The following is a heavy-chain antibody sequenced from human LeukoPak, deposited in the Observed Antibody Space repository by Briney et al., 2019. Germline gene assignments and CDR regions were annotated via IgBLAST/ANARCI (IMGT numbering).Heavy chain of an antibody. Sequence: ASVKVSCKASGYTFATYAIHWVRQAPGQKLEWMGWINADNGNTKYSQELQGRVTITRDTSATTVYMELSSVRSEDMGVYYCARGYISDWYYHVDYWGQGTLVTVSS. J-gene: IGHJ4*02. CDR2: INADNGNT. CDR3: ARGYISDWYYHVDY. CDR1: GYTFATYA. V-gene: IGHV1-3*03. D-gene: IGHD6-19*01.